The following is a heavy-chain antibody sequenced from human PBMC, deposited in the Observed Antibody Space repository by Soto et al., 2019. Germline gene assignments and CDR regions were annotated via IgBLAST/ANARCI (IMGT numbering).Heavy chain of an antibody. V-gene: IGHV3-23*01. D-gene: IGHD1-26*01. Sequence: GGSMRLSCAASGFSFGSYALSWVRQAPGKGLEWVSTISGSDGKTFYADSVKGLFSISRDNAKNSLYLQMNSLRAEDTAVYYCARDQRWDTWHCNYCYGMDVWGRGTTVTVSS. CDR1: GFSFGSYA. J-gene: IGHJ6*02. CDR2: ISGSDGKT. CDR3: ARDQRWDTWHCNYCYGMDV.